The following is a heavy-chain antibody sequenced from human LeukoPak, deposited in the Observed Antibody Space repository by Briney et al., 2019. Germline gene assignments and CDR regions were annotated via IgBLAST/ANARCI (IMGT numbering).Heavy chain of an antibody. CDR1: GYTFTSYG. CDR3: AREMATAMGYYFDG. Sequence: ASVKACCKASGYTFTSYGISWVRQSPGQGLEWMGWISAYNGNTNYAQKLQGRVTMTTDTSTSTAYMELRSLRSDDTAVYYCAREMATAMGYYFDGSGQGNLVTVSS. V-gene: IGHV1-18*01. J-gene: IGHJ4*02. CDR2: ISAYNGNT. D-gene: IGHD5-18*01.